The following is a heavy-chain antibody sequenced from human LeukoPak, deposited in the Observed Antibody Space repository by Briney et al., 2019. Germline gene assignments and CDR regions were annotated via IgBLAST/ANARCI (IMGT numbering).Heavy chain of an antibody. D-gene: IGHD6-19*01. CDR2: ISGDGRSP. J-gene: IGHJ4*02. Sequence: GGSLRLSCVACGFTFSKNALSWVGPTPGKGLECVSAISGDGRSPYYADSVKGRFTISRGNSKNTLYLQMNSLRAEDTAVYYCAKDAYSSGWYGSGHFDYWGQGTLVTVSS. V-gene: IGHV3-23*01. CDR3: AKDAYSSGWYGSGHFDY. CDR1: GFTFSKNA.